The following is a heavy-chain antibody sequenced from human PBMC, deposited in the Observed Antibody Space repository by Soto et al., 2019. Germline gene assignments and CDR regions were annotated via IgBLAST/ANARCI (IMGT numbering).Heavy chain of an antibody. J-gene: IGHJ5*01. CDR1: GGNFSSYA. Sequence: SVKVSCKASGGNFSSYAISWLRQAPGQGLEWMGVIVPLFGTTNYAQKFKGRLMITADESTTTAYMELSSLRFEDTAVYYCARARGRSWYSWLDSWDQGRPVTVSS. CDR2: IVPLFGTT. D-gene: IGHD6-13*01. CDR3: ARARGRSWYSWLDS. V-gene: IGHV1-69*13.